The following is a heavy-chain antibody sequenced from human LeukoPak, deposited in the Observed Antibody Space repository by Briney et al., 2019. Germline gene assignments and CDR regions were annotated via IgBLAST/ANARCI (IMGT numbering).Heavy chain of an antibody. CDR3: ARQVTTYYYDSSGYTIFDY. Sequence: SETLSLTCTVSGGSISSSNYYWGWVRQPPGKGLEGIGSIYYSGSTYYNPSLKSRVTISVDTSKNQFSLKLSSVTAADTAVYYCARQVTTYYYDSSGYTIFDYWGQGTLVTVSS. J-gene: IGHJ4*02. V-gene: IGHV4-39*01. CDR2: IYYSGST. CDR1: GGSISSSNYY. D-gene: IGHD3-22*01.